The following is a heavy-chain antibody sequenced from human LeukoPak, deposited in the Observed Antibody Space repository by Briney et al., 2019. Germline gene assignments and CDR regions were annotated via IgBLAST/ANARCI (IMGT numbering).Heavy chain of an antibody. CDR3: ARDRPGDV. V-gene: IGHV3-64*01. J-gene: IGHJ6*04. Sequence: PGGSLRLSCAASGSTFSSYEMHWVRQAPGKGLEYVSAISSNGDSTYYANFVKGRFIISRDNSKNTLYLQMGSLRPEDMAVYYCARDRPGDVWGEGTTVTVSS. CDR1: GSTFSSYE. CDR2: ISSNGDST.